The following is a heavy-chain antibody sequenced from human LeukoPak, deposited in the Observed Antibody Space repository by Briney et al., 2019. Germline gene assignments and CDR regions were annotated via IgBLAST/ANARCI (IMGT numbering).Heavy chain of an antibody. CDR1: GGSISSSSYY. Sequence: SETLSLTCTVSGGSISSSSYYWGWIRQPPGKGLERIGSIYYSGSTYYNPSLKSRVTISVDTSKNQFSLKLSSVTAADTAVYYCAREYSGVVEEDWFDPWGQGTLVTVSS. J-gene: IGHJ5*02. CDR2: IYYSGST. CDR3: AREYSGVVEEDWFDP. V-gene: IGHV4-39*07. D-gene: IGHD3-22*01.